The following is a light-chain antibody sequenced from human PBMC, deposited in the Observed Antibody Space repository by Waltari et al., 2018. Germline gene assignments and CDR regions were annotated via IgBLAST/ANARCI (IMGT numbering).Light chain of an antibody. CDR2: WAS. CDR3: HQYYSSPWT. V-gene: IGKV4-1*01. Sequence: DIVMTQSPNSLAVSLGERATINCKSSQSILYSSNNKNNLAWYQQKPGQPPKLLIYWASIRESGVPDRFSGSGSGTDFTLTISSLQAEDVAVYYCHQYYSSPWTFGQGTTVEI. CDR1: QSILYSSNNKNN. J-gene: IGKJ1*01.